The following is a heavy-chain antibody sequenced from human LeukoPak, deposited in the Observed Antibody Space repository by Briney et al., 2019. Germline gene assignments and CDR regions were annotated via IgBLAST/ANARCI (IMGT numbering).Heavy chain of an antibody. V-gene: IGHV3-66*01. J-gene: IGHJ3*01. Sequence: GGSLRLSCAVSGFTVSTNYMSWVRQAPGMGPEWVSVLYSGGTIFYADSVKGRFTISRDNSKNTLYLQLNNLRAEDTALYYCARGGGYSHAFDVWGQGTTVTVSS. D-gene: IGHD5-12*01. CDR2: LYSGGTI. CDR1: GFTVSTNY. CDR3: ARGGGYSHAFDV.